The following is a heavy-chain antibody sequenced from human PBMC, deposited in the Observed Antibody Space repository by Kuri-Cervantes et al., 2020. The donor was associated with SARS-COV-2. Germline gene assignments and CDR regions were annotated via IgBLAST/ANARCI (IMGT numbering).Heavy chain of an antibody. V-gene: IGHV4-59*01. Sequence: SETLSLTCTVSGGSLSSYYWSWIRQPPGKGLEWIGYIYYSGSTNYNPSLKSRVTISVDTSKNQFSLKLSSVTAADTAVYYCARVQSQNYYGSGSPFDYWGQGTLVTVSS. D-gene: IGHD3-10*01. J-gene: IGHJ4*02. CDR2: IYYSGST. CDR3: ARVQSQNYYGSGSPFDY. CDR1: GGSLSSYY.